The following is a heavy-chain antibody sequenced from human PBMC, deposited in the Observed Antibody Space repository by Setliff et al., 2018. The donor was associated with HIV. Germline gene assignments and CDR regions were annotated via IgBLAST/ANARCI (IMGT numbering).Heavy chain of an antibody. J-gene: IGHJ4*02. CDR1: GGSISSSVNYY. D-gene: IGHD2-21*02. V-gene: IGHV4-61*09. Sequence: SLTCTVSGGSISSSVNYYWSWIRQPAGKGLEWIGYIYYSGSTNYNPSLKSRVTISVDTSKNQFSLKLSSVTAADMALYYCARQQTALFVDYWGQGTLVTVSS. CDR3: ARQQTALFVDY. CDR2: IYYSGST.